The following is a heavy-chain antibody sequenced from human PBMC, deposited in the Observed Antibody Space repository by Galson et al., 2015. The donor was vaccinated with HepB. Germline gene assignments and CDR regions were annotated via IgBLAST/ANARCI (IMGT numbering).Heavy chain of an antibody. J-gene: IGHJ6*02. D-gene: IGHD3-10*01. V-gene: IGHV3-30*02. CDR3: AKDQARFDYYGSGSYEGDYYYPGRDD. CDR1: GFTFSSYG. Sequence: SLRLSCAASGFTFSSYGMHWVRQAPGKGLEWVAFIRYDGSNKYYADSVKGRFTISRDNSKNTLYLQMNSLRAEDTAVYYCAKDQARFDYYGSGSYEGDYYYPGRDDWGQVTTGTVPS. CDR2: IRYDGSNK.